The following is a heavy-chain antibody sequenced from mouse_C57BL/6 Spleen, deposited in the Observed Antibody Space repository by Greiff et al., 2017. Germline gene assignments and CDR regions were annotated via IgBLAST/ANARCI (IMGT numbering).Heavy chain of an antibody. V-gene: IGHV1-55*01. CDR3: ARYCGGSSYGDVGG. Sequence: QVQLQQSVAELVKPGASVTMSCTASGYTFTNYWIPWVKQRPGQGLEWIGGIYPGSGSTNYNEKFKGKATVTVDTSSSTAYMLLSSLTSEDAAVYYCARYCGGSSYGDVGGWGTGATVTVAS. D-gene: IGHD1-1*01. J-gene: IGHJ1*03. CDR2: IYPGSGST. CDR1: GYTFTNYW.